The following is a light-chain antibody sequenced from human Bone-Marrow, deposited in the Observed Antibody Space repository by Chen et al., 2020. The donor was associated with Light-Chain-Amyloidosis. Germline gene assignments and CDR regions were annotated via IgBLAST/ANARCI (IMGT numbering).Light chain of an antibody. CDR1: STDVGSYNL. V-gene: IGLV2-23*01. Sequence: QSALTQPASVSGSPGRSITISCTGTSTDVGSYNLVSWYQQHPGKAPKLMIYEATKRPSGVSYLFSGSKSDNTASLTVSGLQAEDEADYYCCSYTGSSTWVFGGGTKLTVL. CDR3: CSYTGSSTWV. CDR2: EAT. J-gene: IGLJ3*02.